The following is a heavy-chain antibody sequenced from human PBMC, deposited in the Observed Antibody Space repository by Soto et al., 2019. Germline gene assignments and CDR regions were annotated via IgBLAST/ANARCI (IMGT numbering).Heavy chain of an antibody. V-gene: IGHV3-30-3*01. CDR1: GFNFSGYA. D-gene: IGHD3-22*01. Sequence: GGSLRLSCAASGFNFSGYAMHWVRQAPGKGLEWVALISYAGSNKYYTDSVKGRFTISRDNSKNTLYLQMNFLRAEDTAVYYCSRDSIYDSSGYYYGYYFDYWGQGALVTVS. CDR2: ISYAGSNK. J-gene: IGHJ4*02. CDR3: SRDSIYDSSGYYYGYYFDY.